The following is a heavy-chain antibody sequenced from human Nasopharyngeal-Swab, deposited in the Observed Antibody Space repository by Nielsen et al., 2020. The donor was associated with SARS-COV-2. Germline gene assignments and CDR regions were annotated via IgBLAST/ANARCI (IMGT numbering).Heavy chain of an antibody. CDR2: IKTDGSST. CDR3: AKIASGSYYYYYMDV. D-gene: IGHD1-26*01. V-gene: IGHV3-74*01. CDR1: GFTLSSFW. J-gene: IGHJ6*03. Sequence: GESLKISCAASGFTLSSFWMNWVRQAPGEGLVWVSRIKTDGSSTIYADSVKGRFTISRDNSKNTLYLQMNSLRAEDTAVYYCAKIASGSYYYYYMDVWGKGTTVTVSS.